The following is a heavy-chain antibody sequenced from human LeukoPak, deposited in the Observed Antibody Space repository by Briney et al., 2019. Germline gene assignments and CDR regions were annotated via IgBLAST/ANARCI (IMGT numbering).Heavy chain of an antibody. Sequence: SETLSLTCTVSGGPISSHYWSWIRQPPGKGLEWIGYIYYSGTTSYNPSLKSRVTISVDTSKTRFSLKLSSVTAEDTAVYYCAKTDSSGWYYFDYWGQGTLVTVSS. CDR1: GGPISSHY. V-gene: IGHV4-59*11. D-gene: IGHD6-19*01. J-gene: IGHJ4*02. CDR2: IYYSGTT. CDR3: AKTDSSGWYYFDY.